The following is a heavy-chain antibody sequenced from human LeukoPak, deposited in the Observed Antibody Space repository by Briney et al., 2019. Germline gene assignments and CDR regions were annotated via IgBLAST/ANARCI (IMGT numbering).Heavy chain of an antibody. CDR1: GGSFSGYY. CDR2: INHSGST. J-gene: IGHJ4*02. V-gene: IGHV4-34*01. CDR3: ARVYRYDYDY. Sequence: PSETLSLTCAVYGGSFSGYYWSWIRQPPGKGLEWIGEINHSGSTNYNPSLKSRVTISVDTSKNQFSLKLSSVTAADTAVYYCARVYRYDYDYWGQGTLVTVSS. D-gene: IGHD5-12*01.